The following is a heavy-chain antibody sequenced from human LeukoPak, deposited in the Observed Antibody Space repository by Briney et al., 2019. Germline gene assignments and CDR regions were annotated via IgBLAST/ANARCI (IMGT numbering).Heavy chain of an antibody. CDR3: ARGGEVLWFGGPGYYYGMDV. CDR1: GYTFTDYG. J-gene: IGHJ6*02. D-gene: IGHD3-10*01. V-gene: IGHV1-18*01. Sequence: GASVKVSCKASGYTFTDYGISWVRQAPGQGLEWMGWISAYSGDTNYAQKFQGRVTMTTDTSTSTAYMELRSLRSDDTAVYYCARGGEVLWFGGPGYYYGMDVWGQGTTVTVSS. CDR2: ISAYSGDT.